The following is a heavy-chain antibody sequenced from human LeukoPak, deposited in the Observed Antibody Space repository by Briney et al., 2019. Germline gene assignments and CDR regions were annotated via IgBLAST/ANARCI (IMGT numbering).Heavy chain of an antibody. Sequence: ASVKVSCKASGYTFTNYDINWVRQAPGQGLEWMGIINPSGGSTSYAQKFQGRVTMTRDTSTSTVYMELSSLRSEDTAVYYCASSKGTTEFDYWGQGTLVTVSS. CDR2: INPSGGST. CDR3: ASSKGTTEFDY. CDR1: GYTFTNYD. V-gene: IGHV1-46*01. J-gene: IGHJ4*02. D-gene: IGHD1-1*01.